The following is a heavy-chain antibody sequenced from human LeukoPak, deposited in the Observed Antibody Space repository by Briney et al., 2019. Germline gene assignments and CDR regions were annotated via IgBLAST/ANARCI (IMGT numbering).Heavy chain of an antibody. CDR1: GGSISSSSYY. CDR3: ARRAGYCSSTSCYAGAFDI. Sequence: SETLSLTCTVSGGSISSSSYYWGWIRQPPGKGLGWIGSIYYSGSTYYNPSLKSRVTISVDTSKNQFSLKLSSVTAADTAVYYCARRAGYCSSTSCYAGAFDIWGQGTMVTVSS. J-gene: IGHJ3*02. CDR2: IYYSGST. V-gene: IGHV4-39*01. D-gene: IGHD2-2*01.